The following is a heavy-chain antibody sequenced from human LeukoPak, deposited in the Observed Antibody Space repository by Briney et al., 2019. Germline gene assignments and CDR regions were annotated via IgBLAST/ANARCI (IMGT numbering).Heavy chain of an antibody. CDR2: INHSGST. D-gene: IGHD6-19*01. J-gene: IGHJ4*02. V-gene: IGHV4-34*01. Sequence: SETLSLTCAVYGGSFSGYYWSWIRQPPGKGLEWIGEINHSGSTNYNPSLKSRVTISVDTSKNQFSLELSSVTAADTAVYYCARGQSGWYFYWGQGTLVTVSS. CDR3: ARGQSGWYFY. CDR1: GGSFSGYY.